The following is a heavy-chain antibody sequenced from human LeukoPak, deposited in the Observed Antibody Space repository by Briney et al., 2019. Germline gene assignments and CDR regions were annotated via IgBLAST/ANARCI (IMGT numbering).Heavy chain of an antibody. V-gene: IGHV1-69*01. D-gene: IGHD1-20*01. CDR1: GGTFSSYA. J-gene: IGHJ6*04. CDR3: ARGQYPFITGTYYYYYYGMDV. Sequence: SAKVSCKASGGTFSSYAISWVRQAPGQGLEWMGGIIPIFGTANYAQKFQGRVTITADESTSTAYMELSSLRSEDTAVYYCARGQYPFITGTYYYYYYGMDVWGKGTTVTVTS. CDR2: IIPIFGTA.